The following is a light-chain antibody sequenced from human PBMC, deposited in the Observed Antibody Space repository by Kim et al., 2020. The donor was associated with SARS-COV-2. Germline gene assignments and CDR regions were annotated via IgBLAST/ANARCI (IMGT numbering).Light chain of an antibody. J-gene: IGKJ4*01. CDR2: GAS. Sequence: SVGGQVPLHCPGGGIIYTWLAWYQQQPGKAPKLLVSGASNLQPGVPPRFSASGSGTDFTLTISRLQPEDFATYYCQELNTFPLTFGGGTKVDIK. CDR1: GIIYTW. V-gene: IGKV1-12*01. CDR3: QELNTFPLT.